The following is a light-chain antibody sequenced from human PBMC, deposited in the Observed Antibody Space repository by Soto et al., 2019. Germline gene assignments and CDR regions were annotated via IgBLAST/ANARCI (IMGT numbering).Light chain of an antibody. J-gene: IGLJ3*02. CDR3: ESYDRSRGRWV. V-gene: IGLV1-40*01. Sequence: QSVLTQPPSVSGAPGQRVTISCTGSSSNIGAGYDVHWYQQLPGTAPKLLIYGNSNRPSGVPDRFSGSKSGTSASLAITGLRAEDEADYYRESYDRSRGRWVFGGGNPLPVL. CDR2: GNS. CDR1: SSNIGAGYD.